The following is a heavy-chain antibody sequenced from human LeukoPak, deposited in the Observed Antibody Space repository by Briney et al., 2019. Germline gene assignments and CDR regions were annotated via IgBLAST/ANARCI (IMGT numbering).Heavy chain of an antibody. CDR1: GFTFSSYW. CDR3: ARRRGGGSSDY. Sequence: GGSLRLSCAASGFTFSSYWMTWVRQAPGKGLEWVANIKQDGSETYYVDSVKGRFTISRDNAKNSLYLQMNSLRADDTAVYYCARRRGGGSSDYWGRGTLVTVSS. J-gene: IGHJ4*02. D-gene: IGHD2-15*01. CDR2: IKQDGSET. V-gene: IGHV3-7*01.